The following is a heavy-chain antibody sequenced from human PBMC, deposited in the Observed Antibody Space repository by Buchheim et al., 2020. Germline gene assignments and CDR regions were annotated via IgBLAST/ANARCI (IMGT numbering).Heavy chain of an antibody. V-gene: IGHV3-48*01. CDR2: ISSSSSTI. Sequence: EVQLVESGGGLVQPGGSLRLSCAASGFTFSSYSMNWVRQAPGKGLEWVSSISSSSSTIYYADSVKGRFTFSRDNAKNSLYLQMNSLRAEDTAVYYCARGPGSYYDIPHWYFDLWGRGTL. CDR1: GFTFSSYS. J-gene: IGHJ2*01. D-gene: IGHD1-26*01. CDR3: ARGPGSYYDIPHWYFDL.